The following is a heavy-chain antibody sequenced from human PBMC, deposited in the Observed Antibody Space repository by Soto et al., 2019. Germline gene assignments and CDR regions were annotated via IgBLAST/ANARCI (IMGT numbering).Heavy chain of an antibody. CDR1: GFTFGSYA. CDR2: LGGNGFTT. D-gene: IGHD2-2*01. CDR3: AKALRPSLNFFYYMAV. Sequence: EVQLLESGGGLVQPGGSLRLSCVGSGFTFGSYAMSWVRQAPEKGPEWVAILGGNGFTTYYADSVKGRFTISGDKSKSTLFLQMNSLRADDTGVYYCAKALRPSLNFFYYMAVWGRGTAVTVSS. J-gene: IGHJ6*03. V-gene: IGHV3-23*01.